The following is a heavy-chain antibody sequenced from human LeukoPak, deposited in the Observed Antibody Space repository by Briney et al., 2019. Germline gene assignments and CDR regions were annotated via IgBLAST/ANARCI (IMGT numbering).Heavy chain of an antibody. CDR2: ISYDGSNK. V-gene: IGHV3-30-3*01. D-gene: IGHD6-19*01. CDR3: ARDSSGWFDP. CDR1: GFTFSSYA. J-gene: IGHJ5*02. Sequence: GGSLRLSCAASGFTFSSYAMYWVRQAPGKGLEWVAVISYDGSNKYYADSVKGRFTISRDNSKNTLYLQMNSLRAEDTAVYYCARDSSGWFDPWGQGTLVTVSS.